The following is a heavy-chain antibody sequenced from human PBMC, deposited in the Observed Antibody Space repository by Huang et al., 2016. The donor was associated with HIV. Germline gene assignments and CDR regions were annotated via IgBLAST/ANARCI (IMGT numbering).Heavy chain of an antibody. V-gene: IGHV4-59*11. D-gene: IGHD5-18*01. CDR3: ARGGYTYGFYWYFDL. CDR2: IYYSGST. Sequence: QVQLQESGPGLVKPSETLSLTCTVSSGSISDHYWSWIRQPPGKGLEWIGSIYYSGSTNYNSSLESRVTMLCDTSENQLSLKFSSVTAADTAMYYCARGGYTYGFYWYFDLWGRGTLVTVSS. CDR1: SGSISDHY. J-gene: IGHJ2*01.